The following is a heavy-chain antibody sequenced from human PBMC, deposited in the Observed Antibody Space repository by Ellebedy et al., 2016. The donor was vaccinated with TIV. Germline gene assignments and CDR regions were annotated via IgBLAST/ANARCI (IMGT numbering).Heavy chain of an antibody. CDR3: AMGGGPHFDGLLA. V-gene: IGHV3-7*04. CDR2: INQDGSDK. CDR1: RFTLSSYW. Sequence: PGGSLRLSCAASRFTLSSYWMTWVRQAPGKGLECVANINQDGSDKYHVDSVKGRFTISRDNAKNSLYLQMNSLRAEDTAVYYGAMGGGPHFDGLLAWGQGTLVTVSS. D-gene: IGHD3-9*01. J-gene: IGHJ5*02.